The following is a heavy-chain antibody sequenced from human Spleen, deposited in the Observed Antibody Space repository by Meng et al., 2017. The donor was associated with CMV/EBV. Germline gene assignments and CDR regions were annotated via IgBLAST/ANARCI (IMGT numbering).Heavy chain of an antibody. V-gene: IGHV3-49*04. D-gene: IGHD3-10*01. Sequence: GESLKISCAASGFTFTTFSVHWVRQAPGKGLEWVGFIRSKPYGGTTEYAASVKGRFTISRDDSKSSAYLQMNSLKTEDTAVYYCTRPLRAPMVRGVIIPDYWGQGTLVTVSS. CDR1: GFTFTTFS. CDR3: TRPLRAPMVRGVIIPDY. J-gene: IGHJ4*02. CDR2: IRSKPYGGTT.